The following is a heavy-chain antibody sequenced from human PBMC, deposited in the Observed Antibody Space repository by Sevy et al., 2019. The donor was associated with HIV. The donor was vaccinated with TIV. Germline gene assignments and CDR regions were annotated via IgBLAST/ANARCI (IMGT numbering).Heavy chain of an antibody. CDR1: GFTFSSYA. Sequence: GGSLRLSCAASGFTFSSYAMSWVRQAPGKGLEWVSAISGSGGSTYYADSVKGRFTISRDNSKNTLYLQMNSLGAEDTAVYYCAKDRFVPTVRAFDYWGQGTLVTVSS. CDR3: AKDRFVPTVRAFDY. D-gene: IGHD4-17*01. V-gene: IGHV3-23*01. J-gene: IGHJ4*02. CDR2: ISGSGGST.